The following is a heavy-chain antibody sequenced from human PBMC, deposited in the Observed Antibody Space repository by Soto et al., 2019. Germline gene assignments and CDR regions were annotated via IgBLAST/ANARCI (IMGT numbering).Heavy chain of an antibody. V-gene: IGHV3-30*19. CDR2: TSYDGSNK. CDR3: ARWVTTGGVDV. CDR1: GFTFRSYV. J-gene: IGHJ4*02. Sequence: QVQLVESGGGVVQPGTSLRLSCVGSGFTFRSYVIHWVRQAPGKGLEWVALTSYDGSNKYYDDSVKGRFTISRDNSRNTVDLQMDSRRLEDTALYDCARWVTTGGVDVWGQGTLVSVSS. D-gene: IGHD3-16*01.